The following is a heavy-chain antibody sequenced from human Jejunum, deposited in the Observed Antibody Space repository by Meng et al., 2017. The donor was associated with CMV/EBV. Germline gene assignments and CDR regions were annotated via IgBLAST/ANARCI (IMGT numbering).Heavy chain of an antibody. J-gene: IGHJ4*02. CDR1: GGSISDYY. D-gene: IGHD3-10*01. CDR2: IYSNGAT. Sequence: QVQLQVSGPGLVKPSVTLSPTCPVSGGSISDYYWSWIRQPAGKGLEWIGRIYSNGATNYNPSLKSRVTMSVDTSKNQFSLKLSSVTAADTAVYFCARDMHREVVIQDYWGQGTLVTVSS. V-gene: IGHV4-4*07. CDR3: ARDMHREVVIQDY.